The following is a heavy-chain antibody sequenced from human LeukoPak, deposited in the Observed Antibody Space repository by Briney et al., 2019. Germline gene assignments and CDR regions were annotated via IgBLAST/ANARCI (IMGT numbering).Heavy chain of an antibody. D-gene: IGHD3-10*01. CDR3: ARQGWFGELLSPLDY. CDR1: GGSFSGYY. J-gene: IGHJ4*02. Sequence: PSETLSLTCAVYGGSFSGYYWSWIRQPPGKGLEWIGEIHRSGSPNYNPSLQSRVTISIDRSRNQIVLELSSVTAADTAVYYCARQGWFGELLSPLDYWGQGTLVTVSS. CDR2: IHRSGSP. V-gene: IGHV4-34*01.